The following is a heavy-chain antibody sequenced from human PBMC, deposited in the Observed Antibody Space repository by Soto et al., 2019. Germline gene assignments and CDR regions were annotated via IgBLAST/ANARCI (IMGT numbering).Heavy chain of an antibody. J-gene: IGHJ5*02. V-gene: IGHV1-69*13. CDR3: ARYTTGSHSSSPLNWFDP. D-gene: IGHD6-13*01. CDR2: IIPIFGTA. CDR1: GGTSSSYA. Sequence: GASVKVSCKASGGTSSSYAISWVRQAPGQGLEWMGGIIPIFGTANYAQKFQGRVTITADESTSTAYMELSSLRSEDTAVYYCARYTTGSHSSSPLNWFDPWGQGTLVTVSS.